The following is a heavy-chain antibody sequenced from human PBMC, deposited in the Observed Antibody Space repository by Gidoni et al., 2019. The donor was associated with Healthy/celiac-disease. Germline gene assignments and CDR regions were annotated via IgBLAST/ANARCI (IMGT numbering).Heavy chain of an antibody. V-gene: IGHV3-53*02. D-gene: IGHD4-17*01. J-gene: IGHJ3*02. CDR3: ARDGSTVTTTPDAFDI. Sequence: EVQLVEIGGGLIQPGGSLRLSCAASGFTVSSNYMSWVRQAPGKGLEWVSVICSGGSTYYADSVKGRFTISRDNSKNTLYLQMNSLRAEDTAVYYCARDGSTVTTTPDAFDIWGQGTMVTVSS. CDR2: ICSGGST. CDR1: GFTVSSNY.